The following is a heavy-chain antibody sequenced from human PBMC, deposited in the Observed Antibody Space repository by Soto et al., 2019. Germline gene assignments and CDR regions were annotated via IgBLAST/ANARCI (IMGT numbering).Heavy chain of an antibody. V-gene: IGHV2-70*04. CDR2: IDWDDDK. CDR3: ARTSYYYDSSGYYTVFAY. CDR1: GLSLNYNGMR. Sequence: LACRFCGLSLNYNGMRVSWIREPPGKALEWLARIDWDDDKFYSTSLKTRLTISKDTSKNRVVLTMTNTDPVDTATYYCARTSYYYDSSGYYTVFAYWGQGTLVTVSS. J-gene: IGHJ4*02. D-gene: IGHD3-22*01.